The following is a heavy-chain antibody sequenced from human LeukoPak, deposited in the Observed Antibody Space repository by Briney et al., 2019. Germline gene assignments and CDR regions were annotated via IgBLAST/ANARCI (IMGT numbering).Heavy chain of an antibody. D-gene: IGHD4-11*01. J-gene: IGHJ6*03. CDR2: IKQDGSEK. CDR3: TRVEETATTAAIIRKYSYYYYYMDV. V-gene: IGHV3-7*01. CDR1: GFTFGTYR. Sequence: GGSLRLSCAASGFTFGTYRMSWVRQAPGKGLEWVANIKQDGSEKHYVDSVKGRFTISRDNAKNSLYLQMSSLRAEDTAVYYCTRVEETATTAAIIRKYSYYYYYMDVWGKGNTVTVSS.